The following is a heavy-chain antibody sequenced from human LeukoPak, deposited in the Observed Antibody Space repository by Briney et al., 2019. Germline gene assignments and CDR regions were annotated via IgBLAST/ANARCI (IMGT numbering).Heavy chain of an antibody. J-gene: IGHJ5*02. CDR2: ISAYNGNT. CDR1: GYTFTSYG. D-gene: IGHD3-10*01. V-gene: IGHV1-18*01. CDR3: ARDQGYYGSGSPRAQGWFDP. Sequence: ASVKVSCKASGYTFTSYGISWVRQAPGQGLERMGWISAYNGNTNYAQKLQGRVTMTTDTSTSTAYMELRSLRSDDTAVYYCARDQGYYGSGSPRAQGWFDPWGQGTLVTVSS.